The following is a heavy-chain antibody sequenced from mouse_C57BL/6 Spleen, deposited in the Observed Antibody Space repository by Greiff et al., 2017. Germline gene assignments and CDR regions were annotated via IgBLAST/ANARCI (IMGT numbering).Heavy chain of an antibody. J-gene: IGHJ2*01. CDR3: ARWGDYYFDY. CDR1: GYAFSSYW. V-gene: IGHV1-80*01. Sequence: QVQLQQSGAELVKPGASVKISCKASGYAFSSYWMNWVKQRPGKGLEWIGQIYPGDGDTNYNGKFKGKATLTAYKSSSTAYMQLSSLTAEDSAVYFCARWGDYYFDYWGQGTTLTVSS. CDR2: IYPGDGDT.